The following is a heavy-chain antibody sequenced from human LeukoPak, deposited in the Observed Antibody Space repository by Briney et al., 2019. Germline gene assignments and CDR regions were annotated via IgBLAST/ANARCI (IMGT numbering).Heavy chain of an antibody. CDR1: GFTFSIYW. CDR3: ASGRGGSY. J-gene: IGHJ4*02. CDR2: IKEDGSEK. D-gene: IGHD1-26*01. Sequence: PGGSLRLSCAASGFTFSIYWMTWVRQAPGKGLEWVANIKEDGSEKYYVDSVKGRFTISRDNAKTSLYLQMNSLRTEDTAVYYCASGRGGSYWGQGTLVTASS. V-gene: IGHV3-7*01.